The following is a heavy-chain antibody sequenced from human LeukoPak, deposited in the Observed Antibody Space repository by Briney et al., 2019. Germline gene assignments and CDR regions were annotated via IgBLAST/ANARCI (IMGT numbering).Heavy chain of an antibody. CDR1: GGSLSGHY. Sequence: PSETLSLTCAVNGGSLSGHYWSWIRQTPGKGLEWIGEINHSGSSNNNPSLKSRVTMSVDTAKNQVSLNLTSVTASDTAVYYCARGEFRIEYSGYDSDHWGRGILVTVSS. D-gene: IGHD5-12*01. CDR3: ARGEFRIEYSGYDSDH. J-gene: IGHJ4*02. V-gene: IGHV4-34*01. CDR2: INHSGSS.